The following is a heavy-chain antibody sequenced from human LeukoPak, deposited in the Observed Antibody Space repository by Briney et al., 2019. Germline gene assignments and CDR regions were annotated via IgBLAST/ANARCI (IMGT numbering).Heavy chain of an antibody. CDR2: IYYSGST. CDR1: GGSISSSSYY. D-gene: IGHD1-26*01. V-gene: IGHV4-39*07. J-gene: IGHJ6*04. CDR3: ARDLGSSTPSGV. Sequence: SETLSLTCTVSGGSISSSSYYWGWIRQPPGKGLEWIGSIYYSGSTYYNPSLKSRVTISVDTSKNQFSLKLSSATAADTAVYYCARDLGSSTPSGVWGRGTTVTVPS.